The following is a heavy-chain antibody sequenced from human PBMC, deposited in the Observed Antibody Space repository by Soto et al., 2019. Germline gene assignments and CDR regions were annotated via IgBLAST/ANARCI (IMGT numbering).Heavy chain of an antibody. J-gene: IGHJ6*02. CDR2: IYYSGST. D-gene: IGHD3-22*01. CDR3: ARQFTYYYASSARPGGMDV. CDR1: VGSISSSSYY. Sequence: SETLCLTCKVPVGSISSSSYYRGWIRQPPGKGMEWIVSIYYSGSTYYNPSLKSRVTISVDTSNDHFSLKLSSVTAADTAVYYCARQFTYYYASSARPGGMDVWGQGTTVTFSS. V-gene: IGHV4-39*01.